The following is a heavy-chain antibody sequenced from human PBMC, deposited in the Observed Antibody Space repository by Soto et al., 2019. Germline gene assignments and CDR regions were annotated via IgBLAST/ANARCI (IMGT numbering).Heavy chain of an antibody. J-gene: IGHJ4*02. V-gene: IGHV3-23*01. CDR1: GFTFSTYA. CDR3: ARRGPVTFFDF. CDR2: ISGSGDST. Sequence: GGSLRLSCAASGFTFSTYAMAWVRQAPGKGLEWVSVISGSGDSTYYADSVKGRFTISRDNSKNTLYLQMNSLRTEDTAVYYWARRGPVTFFDFWGKGPLVTASS. D-gene: IGHD3-10*01.